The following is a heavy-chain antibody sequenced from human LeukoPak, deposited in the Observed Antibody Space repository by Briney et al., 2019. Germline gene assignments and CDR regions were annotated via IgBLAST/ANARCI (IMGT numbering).Heavy chain of an antibody. CDR2: ISSYNDDT. J-gene: IGHJ4*02. Sequence: GASVKVSCKASGYTFASYGIDWVRQAPGQGLEWMGWISSYNDDTYYAQNLQGRVTMTTDTSTSTAYMELRSLTSDDTALYYCARDTARTTTAGGPDYWGQGTLVTVSS. CDR3: ARDTARTTTAGGPDY. D-gene: IGHD6-13*01. V-gene: IGHV1-18*01. CDR1: GYTFASYG.